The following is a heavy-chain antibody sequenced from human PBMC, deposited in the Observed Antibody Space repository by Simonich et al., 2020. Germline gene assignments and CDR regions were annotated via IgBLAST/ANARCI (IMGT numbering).Heavy chain of an antibody. CDR2: SNTNSGGN. J-gene: IGHJ3*02. CDR1: GYPFTGYS. D-gene: IGHD2-2*01. Sequence: QVQLVQSGAEVKKPGASVKVSCKASGYPFTGYSMHWVRQAPGQGLEWMRRSNTNSGGNNDAEKVKGWVTMTRDTYNSTACMELIRLRSDDTAVYYCARDTFLGYCSSTSCYDAFDIWGQGTMVTVSS. V-gene: IGHV1-2*04. CDR3: ARDTFLGYCSSTSCYDAFDI.